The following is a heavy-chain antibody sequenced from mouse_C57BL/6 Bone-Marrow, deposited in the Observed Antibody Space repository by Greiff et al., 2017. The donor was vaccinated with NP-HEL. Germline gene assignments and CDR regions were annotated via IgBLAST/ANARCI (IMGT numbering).Heavy chain of an antibody. J-gene: IGHJ1*03. CDR1: GYSITSDY. CDR2: ISYSGST. D-gene: IGHD1-1*01. V-gene: IGHV3-8*01. CDR3: ARYPSTVVATNWYFDV. Sequence: EVKLMESGPGLAKPSQTLSLTCSVTGYSITSDYWNWIRKFPGNKLEYMGYISYSGSTYYNPSLKSRISITRDTSKNQYYLQLNSVTTEDTATYYCARYPSTVVATNWYFDVWGTGTTVTVSS.